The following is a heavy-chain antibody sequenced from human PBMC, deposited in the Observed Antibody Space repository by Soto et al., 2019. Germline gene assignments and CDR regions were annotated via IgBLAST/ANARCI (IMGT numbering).Heavy chain of an antibody. CDR1: GYTFTSYG. V-gene: IGHV1-18*04. D-gene: IGHD5-18*01. J-gene: IGHJ6*02. CDR3: GVDKPMVTDYYYGMDV. CDR2: ISAYTGNT. Sequence: ASLKVSCKASGYTFTSYGFTWVRQAPGHGLEWMGWISAYTGNTNYSQKLQGRVTMTTDTFTGTAYMELRSLTSDDTAVYYCGVDKPMVTDYYYGMDVWGQGTTVTVSS.